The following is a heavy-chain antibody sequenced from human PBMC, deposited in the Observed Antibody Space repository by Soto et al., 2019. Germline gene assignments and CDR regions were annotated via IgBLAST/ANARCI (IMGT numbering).Heavy chain of an antibody. CDR1: GGSISNYY. D-gene: IGHD2-15*01. J-gene: IGHJ5*02. V-gene: IGHV4-59*01. CDR2: IYYSGST. CDR3: AKLPLAEYGGIFDP. Sequence: QVQLQESGPGLVKPSETLSLTCTVSGGSISNYYWTWIRQPPGKGLEWIGYIYYSGSTNYNPSLKSRVTISVDTSKTPLSLKLSSVTAADTAVYYCAKLPLAEYGGIFDPCGQGTLVTVSS.